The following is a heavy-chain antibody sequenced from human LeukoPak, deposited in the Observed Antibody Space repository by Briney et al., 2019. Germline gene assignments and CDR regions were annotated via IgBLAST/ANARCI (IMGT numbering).Heavy chain of an antibody. V-gene: IGHV3-23*01. CDR2: ILGSGISS. Sequence: GGSLRLSCAASGFTFSSYAMNWVRQAPGKGLEWVAAILGSGISSYYADSVKGRFTISRDNSKNTLYLQMNSLRADDTAVYYCGTPQSPSRGFYMDVWGKGTTVTVSS. CDR1: GFTFSSYA. J-gene: IGHJ6*03. CDR3: GTPQSPSRGFYMDV.